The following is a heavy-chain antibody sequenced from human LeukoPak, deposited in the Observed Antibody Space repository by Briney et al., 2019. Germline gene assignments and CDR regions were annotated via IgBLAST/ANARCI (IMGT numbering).Heavy chain of an antibody. D-gene: IGHD3-16*01. J-gene: IGHJ4*02. Sequence: GGSLRLSCAASGFSFSLYGMNWVRQAPGKGLEWVASISPSSTYTFYGDAVKGRFTISRDDTTNSVHLQMNSQGPEDTAVYYCARVAYTYVFDFWGQGTLLTVSS. V-gene: IGHV3-21*01. CDR3: ARVAYTYVFDF. CDR1: GFSFSLYG. CDR2: ISPSSTYT.